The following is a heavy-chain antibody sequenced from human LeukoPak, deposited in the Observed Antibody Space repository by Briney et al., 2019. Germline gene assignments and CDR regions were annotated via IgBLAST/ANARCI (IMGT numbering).Heavy chain of an antibody. CDR3: AQAPSVPAASE. CDR2: ISGSGETT. CDR1: RFTFSSYA. Sequence: GGSLRLSCAASRFTFSSYAMSWVRQAPGKGLEWVSTISGSGETTYYADSVKGRFTISRDKTKNTLYLQMNSLRAEDTAIYYCAQAPSVPAASEWGQGTLVTVSS. J-gene: IGHJ4*02. D-gene: IGHD2-2*01. V-gene: IGHV3-23*01.